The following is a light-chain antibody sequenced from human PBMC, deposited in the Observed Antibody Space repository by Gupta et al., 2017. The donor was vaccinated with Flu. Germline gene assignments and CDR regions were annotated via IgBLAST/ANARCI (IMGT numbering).Light chain of an antibody. CDR1: TSNIGAGYD. J-gene: IGLJ1*01. Sequence: TTTCTGKTSNIGAGYDVHWCQQMPGKDPKLLIYDDKNRRSGGPARFSGSKSGTSAALAITGLQADEEADYYCQTYDRTRSGCYVFGSGTRVTVL. CDR3: QTYDRTRSGCYV. V-gene: IGLV1-40*01. CDR2: DDK.